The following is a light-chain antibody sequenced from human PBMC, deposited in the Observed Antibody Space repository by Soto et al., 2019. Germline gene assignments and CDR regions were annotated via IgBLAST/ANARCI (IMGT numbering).Light chain of an antibody. CDR3: QQTSSAPFT. CDR2: DAA. Sequence: DIQMTQSPYSLSAAVGDRVTIACRASQNINTYLNWYQQKPGKAPKLLIFDAAILQSGVPSRFSGGGSSTDFTLTITSLQPEDFATYYCQQTSSAPFTFGPGTKVDIK. V-gene: IGKV1-39*01. CDR1: QNINTY. J-gene: IGKJ3*01.